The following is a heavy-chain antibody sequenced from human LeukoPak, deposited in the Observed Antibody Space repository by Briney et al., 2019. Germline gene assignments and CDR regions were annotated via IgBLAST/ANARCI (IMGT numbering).Heavy chain of an antibody. J-gene: IGHJ2*01. Sequence: PGGSLRLSCAASGFTFSNYGMHWVRQAPGKGLEWVALIWYDGSNKYYADSVKGRFTISRDNSKNTVYLQMNSLRVEDTAVYYCARGVFAGDLLTGYWYFDLWGRGTLVTVSS. CDR2: IWYDGSNK. D-gene: IGHD1-20*01. CDR3: ARGVFAGDLLTGYWYFDL. V-gene: IGHV3-33*01. CDR1: GFTFSNYG.